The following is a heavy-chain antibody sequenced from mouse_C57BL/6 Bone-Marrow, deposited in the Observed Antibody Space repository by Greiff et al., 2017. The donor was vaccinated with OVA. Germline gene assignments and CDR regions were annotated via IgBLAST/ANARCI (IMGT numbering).Heavy chain of an antibody. CDR3: TRGGYGSREDD. D-gene: IGHD1-1*01. J-gene: IGHJ4*01. V-gene: IGHV5-9-1*02. CDR2: ISSGGDYI. CDR1: GFTFSSYA. Sequence: EVKLMESGEGLVKPGGSLKLSCAASGFTFSSYAMSWVRQTPEKRLEWVAYISSGGDYIYYADTVKGRFTISRDNARNTLYLQMSSLKSEDTAMYYCTRGGYGSREDDWGQGTSVTVSS.